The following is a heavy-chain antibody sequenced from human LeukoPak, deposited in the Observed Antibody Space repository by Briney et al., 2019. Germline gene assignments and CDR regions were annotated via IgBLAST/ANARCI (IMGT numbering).Heavy chain of an antibody. D-gene: IGHD4-23*01. Sequence: ASVKVSCKASGYTFTRYGISWVRQAPGQGLEWMGWISGYNGNTNYAQKFQGRVTMTTDTSTSTAYMELRSLRSDDTAVYYCARDRTVERLGYWGQGTLVTVSS. CDR2: ISGYNGNT. CDR3: ARDRTVERLGY. V-gene: IGHV1-18*01. CDR1: GYTFTRYG. J-gene: IGHJ4*02.